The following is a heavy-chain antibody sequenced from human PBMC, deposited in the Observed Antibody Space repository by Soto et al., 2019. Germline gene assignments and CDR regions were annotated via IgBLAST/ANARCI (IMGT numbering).Heavy chain of an antibody. D-gene: IGHD3-10*01. CDR2: IYPGDSDT. CDR3: ARRRDFRDPEFDP. V-gene: IGHV5-51*01. Sequence: PGESLRISCKGSGYSFTSYWIGWVRQMPGKGLEWMGIIYPGDSDTRYSPSFQGQATISADKSTSTAYLQWSSLKASDTAMYYCARRRDFRDPEFDPWGQGTLVTVSS. J-gene: IGHJ5*02. CDR1: GYSFTSYW.